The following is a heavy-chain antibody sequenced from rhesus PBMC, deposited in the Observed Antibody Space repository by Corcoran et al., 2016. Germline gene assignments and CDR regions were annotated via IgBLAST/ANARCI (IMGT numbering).Heavy chain of an antibody. CDR1: GGSISSNY. V-gene: IGHV4-173*01. CDR3: ARDSWTRGKSLDV. CDR2: ISGSGGIT. J-gene: IGHJ5-2*02. D-gene: IGHD1-1-1*01. Sequence: QLQLQESGPGLVKPSETLSLTCAVSGGSISSNYWSWIRQPPGNGLEWIGRISGSGGITDYNPSLKSRVTISTATSKNQFSLKLSSVTAADTAVYYCARDSWTRGKSLDVWGRGVLVTVSS.